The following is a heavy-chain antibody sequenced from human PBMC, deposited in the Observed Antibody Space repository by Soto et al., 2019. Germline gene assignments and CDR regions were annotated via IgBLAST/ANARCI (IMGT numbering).Heavy chain of an antibody. J-gene: IGHJ6*02. V-gene: IGHV1-8*01. Sequence: GASVKVSCKASGYTFTSYDINWVRQATGQGPEWMGWMNPNSGNTGYAQKFQGRVTMTRNTSISTAYMELSSLGSEDTAVYYCARGYYYGSGSYYNSPLYYYYGMDVWGQGTTVTVSS. CDR3: ARGYYYGSGSYYNSPLYYYYGMDV. CDR1: GYTFTSYD. D-gene: IGHD3-10*01. CDR2: MNPNSGNT.